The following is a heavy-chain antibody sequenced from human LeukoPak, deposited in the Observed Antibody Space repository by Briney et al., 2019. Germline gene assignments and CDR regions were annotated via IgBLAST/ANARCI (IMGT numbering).Heavy chain of an antibody. CDR3: ARVYRNYHDRTGNKNYFYFYYMDV. CDR1: GFTFSSYW. Sequence: GGSLRLSCAASGFTFSSYWMHWVRQAAGKGLVWVSRINSDGSSTNYADSVKGRFTISRDNAKNTFYLQMNSLRAEDTAVYYCARVYRNYHDRTGNKNYFYFYYMDVWGKGTAVTVSS. J-gene: IGHJ6*03. V-gene: IGHV3-74*01. D-gene: IGHD3-22*01. CDR2: INSDGSST.